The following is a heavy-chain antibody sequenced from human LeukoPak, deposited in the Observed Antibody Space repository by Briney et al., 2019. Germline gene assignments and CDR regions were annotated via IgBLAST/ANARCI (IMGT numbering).Heavy chain of an antibody. D-gene: IGHD3-10*01. CDR1: GFTFDDYA. J-gene: IGHJ6*02. Sequence: GGSLRLSCAASGFTFDDYAMHWDRQAPGKGLEWVSGISWNSGSIGYADSVKGRFTISRDNAKNSLYLQMNSLRAEDTALYYCAKESVRGPNYYYGMDVWGQGTTVTVSS. CDR3: AKESVRGPNYYYGMDV. CDR2: ISWNSGSI. V-gene: IGHV3-9*01.